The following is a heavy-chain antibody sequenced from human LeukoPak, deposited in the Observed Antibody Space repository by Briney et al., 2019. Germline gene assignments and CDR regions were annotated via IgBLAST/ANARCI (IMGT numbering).Heavy chain of an antibody. V-gene: IGHV5-51*01. CDR1: GYSFTSYW. J-gene: IGHJ4*02. CDR3: ARVGSSWYVDY. Sequence: GGSLKISCKGSGYSFTSYWIGWVRQMPGKGLEWMGMIYPGDSDTRYSPSFQGQVTISADKSISTAYVQWRSLRASDTAMYYCARVGSSWYVDYWGQGTLVTVYS. D-gene: IGHD6-13*01. CDR2: IYPGDSDT.